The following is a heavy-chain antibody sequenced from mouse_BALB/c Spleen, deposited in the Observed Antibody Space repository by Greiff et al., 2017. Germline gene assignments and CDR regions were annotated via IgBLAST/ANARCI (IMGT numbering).Heavy chain of an antibody. CDR3: ARRSLYYFDY. Sequence: EVQRVESGGGLVQPGGSRKLSCAASGFTFSSFGMHWVRQAPEKRLEWVASISSGGSTYYPDSVKGRFTISRDNARNILYLQMSSLRSEDTAMYYCARRSLYYFDYWGQGTTLTVSS. J-gene: IGHJ2*01. CDR2: ISSGGST. CDR1: GFTFSSFG. V-gene: IGHV5-6-5*01.